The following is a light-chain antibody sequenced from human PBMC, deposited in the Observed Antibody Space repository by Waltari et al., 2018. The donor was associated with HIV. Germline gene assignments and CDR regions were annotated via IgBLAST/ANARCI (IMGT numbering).Light chain of an antibody. CDR3: AAWDDGLTGWV. V-gene: IGLV1-44*01. J-gene: IGLJ3*02. CDR2: SND. Sequence: QSVLTQPPSASGTPGQRVTISCSGTSSNIGSNTVSWYQQLPGTAPKLLIYSNDARPSGVPDRFFGSKSGTSASLDISGLQSEDEADYYCAAWDDGLTGWVFGGGTKLTVL. CDR1: SSNIGSNT.